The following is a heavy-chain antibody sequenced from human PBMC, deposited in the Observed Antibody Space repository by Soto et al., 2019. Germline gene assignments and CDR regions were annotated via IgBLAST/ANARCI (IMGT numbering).Heavy chain of an antibody. Sequence: QVQLVESGGGVVQPGRSLRLSCAASGFTFSLYGIHWVRRAPGKGPEWLAVISHDGTTIYYADSVKGRFTVSRENAENTAFLQMNRLGGEDTAVYDCAKEFPRGSSCYERFDTGGRGTSATVS. CDR2: ISHDGTTI. CDR3: AKEFPRGSSCYERFDT. D-gene: IGHD2-2*01. J-gene: IGHJ5*02. CDR1: GFTFSLYG. V-gene: IGHV3-30*18.